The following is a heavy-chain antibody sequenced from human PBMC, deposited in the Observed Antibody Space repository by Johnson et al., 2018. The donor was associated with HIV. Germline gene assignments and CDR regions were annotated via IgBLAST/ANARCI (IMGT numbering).Heavy chain of an antibody. V-gene: IGHV3-30*02. D-gene: IGHD6-6*01. CDR1: GFTFSSYG. J-gene: IGHJ3*02. CDR3: AKEGLRSSLRSGDAFDI. CDR2: IRYDGSNK. Sequence: QVQLVESGGGVVQPGGSLRLSCAASGFTFSSYGMHWVRQAPGKGLEWVAFIRYDGSNKYYAASVKGRFTISRDNSKNTLYPQMNSLRAEDTAVYYCAKEGLRSSLRSGDAFDIWGHGTLVTVSS.